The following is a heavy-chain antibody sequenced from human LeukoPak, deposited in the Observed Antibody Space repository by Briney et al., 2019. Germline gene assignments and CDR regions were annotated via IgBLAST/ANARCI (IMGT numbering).Heavy chain of an antibody. CDR3: ARGRFLEWLSDFDY. D-gene: IGHD3-3*01. CDR1: GFTFSSYS. Sequence: GGSLRLSCAASGFTFSSYSMNWVRQAPGKGLEWVSSISSSSSYIYYADSVKGRFTISRDNAKNSLYLQMNSLRAEDTAVYYCARGRFLEWLSDFDYWGQGTLVTVSS. J-gene: IGHJ4*02. CDR2: ISSSSSYI. V-gene: IGHV3-21*01.